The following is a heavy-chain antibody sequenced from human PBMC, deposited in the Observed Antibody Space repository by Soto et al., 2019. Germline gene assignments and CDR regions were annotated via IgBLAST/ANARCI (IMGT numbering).Heavy chain of an antibody. CDR2: IYYSGST. CDR3: ARLRRPYYYGSGITV. CDR1: GGSISSYY. D-gene: IGHD3-10*01. Sequence: QVQLQESGPGLVKPSETLSLTCTVSGGSISSYYWSWIRQPPGKGLEWIGYIYYSGSTNYNPSLQSRVTISVDTSKNQFSLKLSSVTAADTAVYYCARLRRPYYYGSGITVWGQGTLVTVSS. J-gene: IGHJ4*02. V-gene: IGHV4-59*08.